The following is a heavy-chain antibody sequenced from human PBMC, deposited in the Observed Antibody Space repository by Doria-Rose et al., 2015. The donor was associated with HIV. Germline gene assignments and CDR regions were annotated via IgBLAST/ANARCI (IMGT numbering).Heavy chain of an antibody. J-gene: IGHJ4*02. CDR3: ARIKSSRWYHKYYFDF. CDR1: GVSLSSPGMG. Sequence: QESGPVLVKPTETLTLTCTVSGVSLSSPGMGVSWIRQPPGKALEWLAHTFSDDERSYKTSLKSRLTISRGTSESQVVLTMTDMDPVDTATYYCARIKSSRWYHKYYFDFWGQGTLVIVSA. D-gene: IGHD6-13*01. CDR2: TFSDDER. V-gene: IGHV2-26*01.